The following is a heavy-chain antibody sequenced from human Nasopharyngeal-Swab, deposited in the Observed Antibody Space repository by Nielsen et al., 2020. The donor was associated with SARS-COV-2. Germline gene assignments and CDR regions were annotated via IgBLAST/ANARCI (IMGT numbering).Heavy chain of an antibody. D-gene: IGHD3-16*01. V-gene: IGHV2-5*01. CDR3: AHGVKLWYSGMDV. J-gene: IGHJ6*02. CDR2: MYWNDDN. Sequence: SGPTLVKPTQTCTLTCTFSGFSLTTSGVGVGWIRKPPGKALEWLAMMYWNDDNQDSPSLRSRLTITKDTSKNQVDLTMTNMDPVDTATYYCAHGVKLWYSGMDVWGQGTTGTVSS. CDR1: GFSLTTSGVG.